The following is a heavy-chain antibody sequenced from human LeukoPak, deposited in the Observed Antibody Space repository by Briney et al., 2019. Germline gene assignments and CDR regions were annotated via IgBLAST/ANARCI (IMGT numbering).Heavy chain of an antibody. CDR1: GYTFTGYY. CDR3: ARLSDLGYFDY. V-gene: IGHV1-2*02. Sequence: ASVKVSCTASGYTFTGYYMHWVRQAPGQGLERMGWINPNSGGTNYAQKFQGRVTMTRDTSISTAYMELSRLRSDDTAVYYCARLSDLGYFDYWGQGTLVTVSS. CDR2: INPNSGGT. J-gene: IGHJ4*02.